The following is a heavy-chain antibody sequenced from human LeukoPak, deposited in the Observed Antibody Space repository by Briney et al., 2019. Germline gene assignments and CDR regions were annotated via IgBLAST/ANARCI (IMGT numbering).Heavy chain of an antibody. CDR1: GGTFSSYA. D-gene: IGHD3-22*01. V-gene: IGHV1-69*05. CDR2: IIPIFGTT. J-gene: IGHJ3*02. Sequence: SVKVSCKAAGGTFSSYAISWVRQAPGQGLEWMGRIIPIFGTTNYAQKFQGRVTITTDESTSTAYMELSSLRSEDTAVYYCARAPDSSGYYWNDAFDIWGQGTMVTVSS. CDR3: ARAPDSSGYYWNDAFDI.